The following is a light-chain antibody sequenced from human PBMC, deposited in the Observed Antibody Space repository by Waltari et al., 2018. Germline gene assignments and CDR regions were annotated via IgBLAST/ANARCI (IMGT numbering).Light chain of an antibody. V-gene: IGLV2-14*03. Sequence: QSALTQPASVSGSPGQSITIFCTGTTNDVGGYNFVSWYQHHPGKAPKLIIYDVTKRPSGVFTRFSGSKSGNTASLTISGLQAEDEADYYCHSYTGSRTYVFGTGTKVTVL. CDR1: TNDVGGYNF. CDR2: DVT. J-gene: IGLJ1*01. CDR3: HSYTGSRTYV.